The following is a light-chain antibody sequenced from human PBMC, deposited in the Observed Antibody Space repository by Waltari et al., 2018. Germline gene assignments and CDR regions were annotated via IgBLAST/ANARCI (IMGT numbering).Light chain of an antibody. V-gene: IGLV2-14*03. CDR3: SSYTTGSTRYV. CDR2: DVN. Sequence: QSALTQPASVSGSPGQSITISCTGTSSDIGAYKFVSWYQKHPGKAPKVRVCDVNKRPSGVSRRFSGAMSGNTACLTIAGLQAEDEADYYCSSYTTGSTRYVFGSGTKVTVL. CDR1: SSDIGAYKF. J-gene: IGLJ1*01.